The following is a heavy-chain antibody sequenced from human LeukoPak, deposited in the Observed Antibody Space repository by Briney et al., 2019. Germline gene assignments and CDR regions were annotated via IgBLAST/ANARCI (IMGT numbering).Heavy chain of an antibody. Sequence: GGSLRLSCAASGFTVSSNYMSWVRQAPGKGLEWVSVIYTGGTTYYADSVKGRFTISRDSSKNTLYLQMNSLRAEDTAVYYCARSLLYYYDTSGPENWGQGSLVTVSS. D-gene: IGHD3-22*01. CDR2: IYTGGTT. V-gene: IGHV3-66*01. J-gene: IGHJ4*02. CDR1: GFTVSSNY. CDR3: ARSLLYYYDTSGPEN.